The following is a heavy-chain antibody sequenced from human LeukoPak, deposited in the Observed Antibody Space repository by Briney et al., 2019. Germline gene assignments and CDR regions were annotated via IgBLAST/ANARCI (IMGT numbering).Heavy chain of an antibody. CDR1: GFTLSSYA. V-gene: IGHV3-23*01. CDR2: IVDTGDGT. J-gene: IGHJ6*03. Sequence: PGGSLRLSCAASGFTLSSYAMSWVRQAPGKGLEWVSTIVDTGDGTFYADSVRGRFTISRDSSKNTLYLQMNSQRADDTAVYYCAKERGHPLPNYHMDVWGKGTTVTVSS. CDR3: AKERGHPLPNYHMDV. D-gene: IGHD4/OR15-4a*01.